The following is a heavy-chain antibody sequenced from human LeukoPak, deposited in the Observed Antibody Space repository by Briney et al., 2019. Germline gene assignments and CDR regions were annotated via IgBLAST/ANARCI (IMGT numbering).Heavy chain of an antibody. CDR1: GFTVSSNY. D-gene: IGHD6-13*01. CDR3: AREGQQLVNDY. V-gene: IGHV3-66*01. CDR2: IYSGGST. J-gene: IGHJ4*02. Sequence: GGSLRLSCAASGFTVSSNYMSWVRQAPGKGLEWVSVIYSGGSTYYADSVKGRFTISRDDSKNTLYLQMNSLRAEDTAVYYCAREGQQLVNDYWGQGTLVTVSS.